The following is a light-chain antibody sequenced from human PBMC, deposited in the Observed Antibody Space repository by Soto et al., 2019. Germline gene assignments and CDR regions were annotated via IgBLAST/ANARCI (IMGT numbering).Light chain of an antibody. V-gene: IGKV1-39*01. Sequence: DIQMTQSPSSLSASVGDRVTITCRASQSISSYLNWYQQRPGKAPNLLIYAASNLQSGVPSRFSGSGSGTDFTLTISSLQPDDFATYYCQQSYSNSPTFGQGTKVEIK. J-gene: IGKJ1*01. CDR3: QQSYSNSPT. CDR2: AAS. CDR1: QSISSY.